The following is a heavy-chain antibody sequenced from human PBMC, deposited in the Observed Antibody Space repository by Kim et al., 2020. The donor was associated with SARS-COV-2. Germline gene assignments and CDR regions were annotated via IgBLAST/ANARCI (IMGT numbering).Heavy chain of an antibody. CDR2: MNPNSGNT. V-gene: IGHV1-8*01. CDR3: ARVLVGFGELPYYYYYGMDV. Sequence: ASVKVSCKASGYTFTSYDINWVRQATGQGLEWMGWMNPNSGNTGYAQKFQGRVTMTRNTSISTAYMELSSLRSEDTAVYYCARVLVGFGELPYYYYYGMDVWGQGTTVTVSS. J-gene: IGHJ6*02. D-gene: IGHD3-10*01. CDR1: GYTFTSYD.